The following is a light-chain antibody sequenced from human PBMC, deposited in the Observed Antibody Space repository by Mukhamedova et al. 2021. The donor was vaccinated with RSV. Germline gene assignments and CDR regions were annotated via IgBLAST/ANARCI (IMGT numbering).Light chain of an antibody. Sequence: RASQSISSNYLSWYQQKPGQAPRLLIYGASNRAIGIPDRFSASGSGTDFTLTISRLEPEDFAMYYCQQYSTSITFGQGTRLEIK. J-gene: IGKJ5*01. CDR1: QSISSNY. CDR3: QQYSTSIT. CDR2: GAS. V-gene: IGKV3-20*01.